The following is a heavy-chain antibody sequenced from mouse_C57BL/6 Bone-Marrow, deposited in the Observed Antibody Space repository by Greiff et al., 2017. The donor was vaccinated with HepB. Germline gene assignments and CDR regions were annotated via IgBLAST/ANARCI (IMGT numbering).Heavy chain of an antibody. D-gene: IGHD1-1*01. J-gene: IGHJ2*01. CDR1: GYAFTNYL. V-gene: IGHV1-54*01. Sequence: QVQLQQSGAELVRPGTSVKVSCKASGYAFTNYLIEWVKQRPGQGLEWIGVINPGSGGTNYNEKFKGKATLTADKSSSTAYMQLSSLTSEDSAVYFCARSRGITTVVADYRGQGTTLTVSS. CDR3: ARSRGITTVVADY. CDR2: INPGSGGT.